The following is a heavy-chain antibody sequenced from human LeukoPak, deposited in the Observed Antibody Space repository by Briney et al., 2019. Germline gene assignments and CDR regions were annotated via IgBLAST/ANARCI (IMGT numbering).Heavy chain of an antibody. V-gene: IGHV4-30-2*01. CDR3: ARENTIFGVDY. CDR2: IYHSGST. D-gene: IGHD3-3*01. J-gene: IGHJ4*02. CDR1: GGSISSGGYY. Sequence: PSETLSLTCTVSGGSISSGGYYWSWIRQHPGKGLEWIGYIYHSGSTYYNPSLKSRVTISVDRSKNQFSLKLSSVTAADTAVYYCARENTIFGVDYWGQGTLVTVSS.